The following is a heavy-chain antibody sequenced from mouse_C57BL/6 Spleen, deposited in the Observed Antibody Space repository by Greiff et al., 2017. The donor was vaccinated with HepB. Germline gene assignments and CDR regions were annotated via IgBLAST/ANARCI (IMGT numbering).Heavy chain of an antibody. D-gene: IGHD1-1*01. Sequence: VQRVESGAELVRPGASVKLSCKASGYTFTDYYINWVKQRPGQGLEWIARIYPGSGNTYYNEKFKGKATLTAEKSSSTAYMQLSSLTSEDSAVYFCARLATTVVADWYFDVWGTGTTVTVSS. V-gene: IGHV1-76*01. CDR3: ARLATTVVADWYFDV. J-gene: IGHJ1*03. CDR1: GYTFTDYY. CDR2: IYPGSGNT.